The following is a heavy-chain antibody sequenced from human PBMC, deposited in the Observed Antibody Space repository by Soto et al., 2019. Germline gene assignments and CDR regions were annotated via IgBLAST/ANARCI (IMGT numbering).Heavy chain of an antibody. J-gene: IGHJ4*02. V-gene: IGHV3-30-3*01. Sequence: QVHLVESGGGVVQPGTSLRLSCAASGFIFNSYSIHWVRQAPGKGLEWVAVISYDGNTQYYGDSLKGRFIVSRENSKNSAYLQMNDLRADDTAVYYCAKVSRASRISTLVFDSWGQGTLVTVSS. CDR3: AKVSRASRISTLVFDS. CDR1: GFIFNSYS. CDR2: ISYDGNTQ.